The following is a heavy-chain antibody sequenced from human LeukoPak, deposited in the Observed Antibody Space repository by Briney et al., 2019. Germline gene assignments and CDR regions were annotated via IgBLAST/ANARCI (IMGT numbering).Heavy chain of an antibody. D-gene: IGHD4-11*01. CDR1: GFTFSTYA. CDR2: ISSSGGNT. J-gene: IGHJ4*02. V-gene: IGHV3-23*01. CDR3: ADSDYWYPVDY. Sequence: GGSLRLSCAASGFTFSTYAMSWVRQAPGKGLEWVSSISSSGGNTYYADSVKGRFTISRDNSKNTLYLQMSSLRAEDTALYYCADSDYWYPVDYWGQGTLVTVSS.